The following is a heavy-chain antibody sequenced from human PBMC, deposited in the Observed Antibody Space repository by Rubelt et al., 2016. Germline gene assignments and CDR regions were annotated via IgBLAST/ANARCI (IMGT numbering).Heavy chain of an antibody. D-gene: IGHD3-9*01. CDR1: GGTFSSYA. CDR3: ASPPYDILTGYDCYYGMDV. V-gene: IGHV1-69*06. J-gene: IGHJ6*02. CDR2: IIPNFGTA. Sequence: QVQLVQSGAEVQKPGSSVKVSCKASGGTFSSYAISWVRQAPGQGLEWMGGIIPNFGTATYARKCQGRVRITADTSTSTADMELGSLRSEATAVYYCASPPYDILTGYDCYYGMDVWGQGTTVTVSS.